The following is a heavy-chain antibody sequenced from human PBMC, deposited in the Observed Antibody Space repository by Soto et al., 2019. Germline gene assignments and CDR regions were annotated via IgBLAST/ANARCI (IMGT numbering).Heavy chain of an antibody. Sequence: QVQLQESGPGLVKPSGTLSLTCAVSGGSISSSHWWTWVRQSPGKGLEYIGEISHSGTSNSNPSLKSRVTLSVDKSKNRFSLTLTSVTAADTAVYYCARAVLTMTRGAFDAWDQGTLVIVSS. J-gene: IGHJ3*01. V-gene: IGHV4-4*02. CDR2: ISHSGTS. D-gene: IGHD3-3*01. CDR3: ARAVLTMTRGAFDA. CDR1: GGSISSSHW.